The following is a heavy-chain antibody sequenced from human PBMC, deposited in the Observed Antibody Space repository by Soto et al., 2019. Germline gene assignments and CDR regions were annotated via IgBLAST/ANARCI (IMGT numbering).Heavy chain of an antibody. CDR3: AGDNDPAKDMVASWH. CDR1: GFTFSSYW. CDR2: IKQDGSEK. J-gene: IGHJ4*02. V-gene: IGHV3-7*01. Sequence: EVQLVESGGGLVQPGGSLRLSCAASGFTFSSYWMSWVRQAPGKGLEWVANIKQDGSEKYYVDSVKGRFTISRDNANNSRFLQVNSLGAEDTAVDYCAGDNDPAKDMVASWHWGQGTLVTVSS. D-gene: IGHD3-10*01.